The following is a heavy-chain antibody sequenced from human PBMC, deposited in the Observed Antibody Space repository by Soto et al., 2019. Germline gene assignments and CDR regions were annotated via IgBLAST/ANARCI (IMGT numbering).Heavy chain of an antibody. CDR3: AYGSSSAWIDY. D-gene: IGHD6-25*01. CDR1: GDSMRGYHFY. V-gene: IGHV4-39*01. Sequence: SLTCSVSGDSMRGYHFYWGWIRQAPGKGLEWIGSAYFSGGNTYYSPSLKSRVSISVDTSKNEFSLRLTSLTAADTAVYFCAYGSSSAWIDYWGQGTLVTVSS. CDR2: AYFSGGNT. J-gene: IGHJ4*02.